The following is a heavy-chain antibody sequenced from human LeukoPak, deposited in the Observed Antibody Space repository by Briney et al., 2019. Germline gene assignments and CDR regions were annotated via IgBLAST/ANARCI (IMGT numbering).Heavy chain of an antibody. D-gene: IGHD3-10*01. CDR2: IYFMSQWYH. V-gene: IGHV6-1*01. CDR3: AREVRHYYGSGSYYYFDY. Sequence: SQTLSLTCAISGDSVSTNNVAWNWIRQSPSRGLEWLARIYFMSQWYHDYAVSVRSRITINPDTSKNQFSLQLNSVTPEDTAVYYCAREVRHYYGSGSYYYFDYWGQGTLVTVSS. J-gene: IGHJ4*02. CDR1: GDSVSTNNVA.